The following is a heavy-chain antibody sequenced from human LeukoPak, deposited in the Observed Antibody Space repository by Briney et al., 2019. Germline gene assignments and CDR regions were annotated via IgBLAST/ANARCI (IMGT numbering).Heavy chain of an antibody. CDR3: ARSSGHSYGDLDY. CDR1: GVSITSNY. Sequence: PSETLSLTCSVSGVSITSNYWSWIRQPPGKGLEWLGYTHHSGATSYNPSLKSRGTMSLDTSNNQFSLKLSSVTAADTAVYYCARSSGHSYGDLDYWGQGNLVTVSS. V-gene: IGHV4-59*01. D-gene: IGHD5-18*01. CDR2: THHSGAT. J-gene: IGHJ4*02.